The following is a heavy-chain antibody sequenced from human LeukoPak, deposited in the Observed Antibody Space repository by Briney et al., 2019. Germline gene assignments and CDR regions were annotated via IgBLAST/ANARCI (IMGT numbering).Heavy chain of an antibody. V-gene: IGHV4-34*01. J-gene: IGHJ3*02. Sequence: SETLSLTCAVYGGSFSGYYWSWIRQPPGKGLEWIGEINHSGSTNYNPSLKSRVTISIDASKNQFSLKLSSVTAADTAVYYCARDPVYYDILTGYLVNYFDIWGQGTMVTVSS. CDR3: ARDPVYYDILTGYLVNYFDI. CDR1: GGSFSGYY. CDR2: INHSGST. D-gene: IGHD3-9*01.